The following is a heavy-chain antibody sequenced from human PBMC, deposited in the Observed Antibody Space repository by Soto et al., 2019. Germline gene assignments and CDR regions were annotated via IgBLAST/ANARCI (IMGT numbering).Heavy chain of an antibody. CDR1: GFTFSDYA. J-gene: IGHJ5*02. CDR2: ISSSSSNI. CDR3: AREYCSSTSCLNWFDP. V-gene: IGHV3-48*01. Sequence: PGGSLRLSCAASGFTFSDYAMHWVRQAPGKGLEWVSYISSSSSNIYYADSVKGRFTISRDNAKNSLYLQMNSLRAEDTAVYYCAREYCSSTSCLNWFDPWGQGTLVTVPQ. D-gene: IGHD2-2*01.